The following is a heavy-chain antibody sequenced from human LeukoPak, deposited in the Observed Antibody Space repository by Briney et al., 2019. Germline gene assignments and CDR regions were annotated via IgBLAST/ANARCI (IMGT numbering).Heavy chain of an antibody. J-gene: IGHJ5*02. V-gene: IGHV1-2*02. CDR2: INPNSGGT. D-gene: IGHD1-14*01. CDR1: GYTFTGYY. Sequence: APVKVSCKASGYTFTGYYMHWVRQAPGQGLEWMGWINPNSGGTNYAQKFQGRVTMTRDTSISTAYMELSRLRSDDTAVYYCARAIIETANWFDPWGQGTLVTVSS. CDR3: ARAIIETANWFDP.